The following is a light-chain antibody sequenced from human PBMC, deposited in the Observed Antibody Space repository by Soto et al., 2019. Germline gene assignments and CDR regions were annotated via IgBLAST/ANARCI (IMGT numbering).Light chain of an antibody. J-gene: IGLJ1*01. CDR2: SNN. CDR3: AAWDDSLNGPRYV. CDR1: SSNIGSNT. Sequence: QSVLTQPPSASGTPGQRVTISCSGSSSNIGSNTVNWYQQLPGTAPKLLIYSNNQRPSGVPDRFSGSKSGTSASLAISGLQSEDEADYYFAAWDDSLNGPRYVFGPGPRSPS. V-gene: IGLV1-44*01.